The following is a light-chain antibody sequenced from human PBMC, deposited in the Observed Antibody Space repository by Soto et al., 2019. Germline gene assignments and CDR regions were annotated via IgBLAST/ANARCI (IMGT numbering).Light chain of an antibody. CDR1: QSVSSTY. J-gene: IGKJ1*01. Sequence: EIVLTQSPGTLSLSPGERATLSCRASQSVSSTYLARYQQQPGQAPRLLIYGASNRATGIPDRFSGSGSGTDFTLTISRLEPEDFAVYYCQQYGSSSWTFGQGTKVDI. CDR2: GAS. CDR3: QQYGSSSWT. V-gene: IGKV3-20*01.